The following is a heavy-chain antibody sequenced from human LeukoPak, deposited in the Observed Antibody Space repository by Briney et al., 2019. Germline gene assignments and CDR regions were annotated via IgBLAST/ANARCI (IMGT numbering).Heavy chain of an antibody. D-gene: IGHD1-1*01. CDR3: ARDLDQGRNGDY. J-gene: IGHJ4*02. CDR1: GFTFSSYA. CDR2: ISGSGGST. V-gene: IGHV3-23*01. Sequence: GGSLRLSCAASGFTFSSYAMSWVRQAPGKGLEWVSAISGSGGSTYYADSVKGRFTISRDNSKNTLYLQMNSLRAEDTAVYYCARDLDQGRNGDYWGQGTLVTVSS.